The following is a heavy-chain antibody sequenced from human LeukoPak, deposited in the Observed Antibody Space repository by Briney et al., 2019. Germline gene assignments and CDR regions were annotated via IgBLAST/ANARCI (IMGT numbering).Heavy chain of an antibody. J-gene: IGHJ5*02. Sequence: GGSLRLSCAASGFTVSSNYMSWVRQAPGKGLEWVSVIYSGGSTYYADPVKGRFTISRDDSKNTLYLQMNSLRVEDTAVYYCAKQGVRQYNWFVPWGQGTPVTVSS. CDR1: GFTVSSNY. CDR3: AKQGVRQYNWFVP. V-gene: IGHV3-66*02. D-gene: IGHD3-10*02. CDR2: IYSGGST.